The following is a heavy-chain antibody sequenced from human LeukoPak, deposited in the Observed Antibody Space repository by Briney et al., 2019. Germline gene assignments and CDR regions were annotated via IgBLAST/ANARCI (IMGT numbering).Heavy chain of an antibody. CDR2: IYHSGST. D-gene: IGHD4-17*01. CDR1: GGSISSSNW. J-gene: IGHJ4*02. Sequence: PSGTLSLTCAVSGGSISSSNWWSWVRQPPGKGLEWIGEIYHSGSTNYNPSLKSRVTISVDKSKNQFSLRLSSVTAADTAVYYCARDPLNDYERYFDDWGQGTLVTVSS. CDR3: ARDPLNDYERYFDD. V-gene: IGHV4-4*02.